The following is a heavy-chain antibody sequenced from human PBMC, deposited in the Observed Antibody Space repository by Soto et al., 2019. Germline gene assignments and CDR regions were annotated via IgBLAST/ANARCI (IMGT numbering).Heavy chain of an antibody. D-gene: IGHD5-18*01. CDR2: ISGSGGST. J-gene: IGHJ6*02. V-gene: IGHV3-23*01. CDR3: AKDSSGSWIQLLNGMDV. CDR1: GFTFSSYA. Sequence: GGSLRLSCAASGFTFSSYAMSWVRQAPGKGLEWVSAISGSGGSTYYADSVKGRFTISRDNSKNTLYLQMNSLRAEDTAVYYCAKDSSGSWIQLLNGMDVWGQGTTVTVSS.